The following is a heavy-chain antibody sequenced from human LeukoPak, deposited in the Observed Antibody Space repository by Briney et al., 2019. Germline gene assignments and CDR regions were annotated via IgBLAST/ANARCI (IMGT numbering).Heavy chain of an antibody. Sequence: SQTLSLTCAISGDSVSSNSATWNWIRQSPSRGLEWLGRTYYRSKWYNDYAVSVKSRITINPDTSKNQISLQLNSVTPEDTAVYYCARDGMAVAVGYFDLWGRGTLVTVSS. CDR1: GDSVSSNSAT. J-gene: IGHJ2*01. CDR2: TYYRSKWYN. CDR3: ARDGMAVAVGYFDL. V-gene: IGHV6-1*01. D-gene: IGHD6-19*01.